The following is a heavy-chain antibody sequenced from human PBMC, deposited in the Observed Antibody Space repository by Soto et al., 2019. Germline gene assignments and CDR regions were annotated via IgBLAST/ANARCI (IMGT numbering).Heavy chain of an antibody. D-gene: IGHD1-1*01. Sequence: QVHLVQSGAEVKKPGASVKVSCKGSGYAFTNYGITWVRQAPGQGLEWMGWISAHNGNTNYAQKLQGRVTVTRDTSTSTAYMERRSLRSDDTAVYYCARGRYGDYWGQGALVTVSS. CDR3: ARGRYGDY. CDR1: GYAFTNYG. V-gene: IGHV1-18*01. J-gene: IGHJ4*02. CDR2: ISAHNGNT.